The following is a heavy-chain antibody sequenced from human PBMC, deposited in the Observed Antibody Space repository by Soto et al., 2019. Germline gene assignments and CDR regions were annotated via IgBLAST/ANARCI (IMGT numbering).Heavy chain of an antibody. D-gene: IGHD6-13*01. V-gene: IGHV4-34*01. CDR3: ARYQLAAAGTEWTYYFDY. CDR2: INHSGST. CDR1: GGSFSGYY. J-gene: IGHJ4*02. Sequence: SETLSLTCAVYGGSFSGYYWSWIRQPPGKGLEWIGEINHSGSTNYNPSLKSRVTISVDTSKNQFSLKLSSVTAADTAVYYCARYQLAAAGTEWTYYFDYWGQGTLVTVSS.